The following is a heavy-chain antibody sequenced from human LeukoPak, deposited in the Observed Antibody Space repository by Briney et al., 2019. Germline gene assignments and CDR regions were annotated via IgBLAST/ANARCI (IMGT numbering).Heavy chain of an antibody. CDR1: GFIFSSYG. V-gene: IGHV3-30*03. CDR2: ISYDGSNK. CDR3: ASTGGYSYSTLNPADY. J-gene: IGHJ4*02. Sequence: PGGSLRLSCTASGFIFSSYGMHWVRQAPGKGLEWVAVISYDGSNKYYADSVKGRFTISRDNSKNTLYLQMNSLRAEDTAVYYCASTGGYSYSTLNPADYWGQGTLVTASS. D-gene: IGHD5-18*01.